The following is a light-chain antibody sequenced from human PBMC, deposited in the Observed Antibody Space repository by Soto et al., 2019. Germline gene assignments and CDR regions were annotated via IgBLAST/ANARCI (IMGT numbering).Light chain of an antibody. J-gene: IGKJ4*01. CDR3: QQYGSSPYT. CDR1: QSVTSGY. Sequence: IGLTQSPGTLSLSPGERATLSCRASQSVTSGYLAWYQQIPGQVPRLLVYAASTRATGIPDRFSGGGSWTDFTLTIHRLEPEDFAVYYCQQYGSSPYTFGGGTKVPI. CDR2: AAS. V-gene: IGKV3-20*01.